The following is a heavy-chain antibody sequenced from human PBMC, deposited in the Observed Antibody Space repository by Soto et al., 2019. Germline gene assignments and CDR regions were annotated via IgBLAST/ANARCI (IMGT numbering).Heavy chain of an antibody. CDR1: GGSISSGGYY. D-gene: IGHD3-9*01. Sequence: NPSETLSLTCTVSGGSISSGGYYWSWIRQHPGKGLEWIGYIYYSGSTYYNPSLKSRVTISVVTSKNQFSLKLSSVTAADTAVYYCAREGEKDILTGYYSPGPLADWGQGTLVTVSS. V-gene: IGHV4-31*03. J-gene: IGHJ4*02. CDR2: IYYSGST. CDR3: AREGEKDILTGYYSPGPLAD.